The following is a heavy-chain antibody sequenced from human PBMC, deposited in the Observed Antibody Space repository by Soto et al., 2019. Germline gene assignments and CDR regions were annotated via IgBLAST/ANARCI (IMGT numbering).Heavy chain of an antibody. CDR3: ARARATIFDILLRPYYYGMDV. Sequence: PSETLSLTCAVSGGSISSGGYSWSWIRQPPGKGLEWIGYIYHSGSTYYNPSLKSRVTISVDRSKNQFSLKLSSVTAADTAVYYCARARATIFDILLRPYYYGMDVWGQGTTVTVSS. CDR2: IYHSGST. V-gene: IGHV4-30-2*01. D-gene: IGHD3-3*01. CDR1: GGSISSGGYS. J-gene: IGHJ6*02.